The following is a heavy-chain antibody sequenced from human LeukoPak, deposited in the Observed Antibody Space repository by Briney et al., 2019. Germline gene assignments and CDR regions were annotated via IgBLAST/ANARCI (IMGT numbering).Heavy chain of an antibody. CDR1: GYTFTSYG. Sequence: ASVKVSCKASGYTFTSYGFSWVRQAPGQGLEWMGWISAHNGNTNYAQKLQGRVTMTTDTSTSTAYMELRSLRSDDTAVYYCAREGSGGSPMEYWGQGTLVTVSS. CDR3: AREGSGGSPMEY. V-gene: IGHV1-18*04. D-gene: IGHD2-15*01. CDR2: ISAHNGNT. J-gene: IGHJ4*02.